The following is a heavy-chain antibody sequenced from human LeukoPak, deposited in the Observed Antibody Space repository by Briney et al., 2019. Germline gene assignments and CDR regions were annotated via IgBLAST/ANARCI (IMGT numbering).Heavy chain of an antibody. CDR1: GFTFSSYW. CDR3: AREKLGYGDYDYYYYYGMDV. J-gene: IGHJ6*02. V-gene: IGHV3-7*03. CDR2: IKQDGSEK. D-gene: IGHD4-17*01. Sequence: PGGSLRLSCAASGFTFSSYWMSWVRQAPGKGLEWVANIKQDGSEKYYVDSVKGRFTISRDNAKNSLYLQMNSLRAEDTAVYYCAREKLGYGDYDYYYYYGMDVWGQGTTVTVSS.